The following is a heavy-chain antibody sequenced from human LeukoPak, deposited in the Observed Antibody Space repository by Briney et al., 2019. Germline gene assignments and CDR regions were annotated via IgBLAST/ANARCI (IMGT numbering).Heavy chain of an antibody. CDR2: IYYSGST. Sequence: SETLSLTCTVSGGSISSSSYYWGWIRQPPGKGLEWIGSIYYSGSTYYNPSLKSRVTISVDTSKIQFSLKLSSVTAADTAVYYCARVRSSGWYRDDAFDIWGQGTMVTVSS. CDR3: ARVRSSGWYRDDAFDI. D-gene: IGHD6-19*01. CDR1: GGSISSSSYY. J-gene: IGHJ3*02. V-gene: IGHV4-39*07.